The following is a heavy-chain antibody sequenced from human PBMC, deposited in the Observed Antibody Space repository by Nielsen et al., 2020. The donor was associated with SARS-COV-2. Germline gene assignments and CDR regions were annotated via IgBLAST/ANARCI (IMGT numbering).Heavy chain of an antibody. D-gene: IGHD6-6*01. CDR1: GVSFSGYY. CDR2: INHSGST. V-gene: IGHV4-34*01. Sequence: SQTLSLTCAVYGVSFSGYYWTWIRQPPGKGLEWIGEINHSGSTNYNPSLKSRVTISVDTSKNQFSLKLSSVTAADTAVYYCARGDGAYSSSSDYYYYYGMDVWGQGTTVTVSS. CDR3: ARGDGAYSSSSDYYYYYGMDV. J-gene: IGHJ6*02.